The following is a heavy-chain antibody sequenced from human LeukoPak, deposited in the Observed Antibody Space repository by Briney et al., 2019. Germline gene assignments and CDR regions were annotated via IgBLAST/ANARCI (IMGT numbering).Heavy chain of an antibody. D-gene: IGHD6-13*01. CDR2: ISASSTSI. CDR1: GFTFSGYT. Sequence: GGSLRLSCAASGFTFSGYTLNWVRQAPGKGLEWVSSISASSTSIYYADSVKGRFTISRDNAKNSVYLQVNSLRAEDTAVYYCTRVGEQLAFDFWGQGTLVTVSS. J-gene: IGHJ4*02. V-gene: IGHV3-21*01. CDR3: TRVGEQLAFDF.